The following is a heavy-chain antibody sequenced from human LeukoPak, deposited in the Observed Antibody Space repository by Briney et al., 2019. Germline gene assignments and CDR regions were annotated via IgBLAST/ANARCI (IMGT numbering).Heavy chain of an antibody. CDR1: GYTFTSYH. Sequence: GASVKVSCKASGYTFTSYHMHWVRQAPGQGLEWMGIINPSGGSTSYAQKFQGRVTMTRDTSTSTVYMELSSLRSEDTAVYYCARAPHTGGGPRRLDYWGQGTLVTVSS. CDR3: ARAPHTGGGPRRLDY. D-gene: IGHD2-15*01. CDR2: INPSGGST. J-gene: IGHJ4*02. V-gene: IGHV1-46*01.